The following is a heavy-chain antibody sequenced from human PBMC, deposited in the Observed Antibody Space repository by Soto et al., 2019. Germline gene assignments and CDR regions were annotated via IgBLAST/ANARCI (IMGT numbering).Heavy chain of an antibody. J-gene: IGHJ4*02. D-gene: IGHD6-19*01. CDR3: ARLLNNGWYRIDY. V-gene: IGHV4-59*01. CDR1: GASINNYY. Sequence: QVQLQESGPGLVKPSETLSLTCNVSGASINNYYWGWIRQPPGKRLEWIGHIYYSGTTNYNPSLKSRVMISVDSSKKQFSLKLNSVSAADTAMYYCARLLNNGWYRIDYWGQGTLVTVSS. CDR2: IYYSGTT.